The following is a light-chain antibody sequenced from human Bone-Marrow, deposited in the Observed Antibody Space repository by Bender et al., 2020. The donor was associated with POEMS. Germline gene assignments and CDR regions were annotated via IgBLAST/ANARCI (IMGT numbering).Light chain of an antibody. CDR1: SSDVGKDNT. CDR2: EGS. V-gene: IGLV2-23*01. J-gene: IGLJ3*02. CDR3: VAWDASLNGWV. Sequence: QSALTQPASVSGSPGQSITISCTGTSSDVGKDNTVSWYQQHPGKGPKLMLYEGSKRPSGVSNRFSGSKSDNTASLTISGLQSDDEAIYFCVAWDASLNGWVFGGGTKLTVL.